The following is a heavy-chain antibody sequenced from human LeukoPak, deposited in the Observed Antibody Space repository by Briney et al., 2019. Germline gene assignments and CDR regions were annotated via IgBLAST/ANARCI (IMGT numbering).Heavy chain of an antibody. D-gene: IGHD2-2*01. CDR1: GFTFSDYY. J-gene: IGHJ4*02. V-gene: IGHV3-11*04. Sequence: PGGSVRLSCAASGFTFSDYYMSWIRQAPGKGLEWVSYISSSGSTIYYADSVKGRFTISRDNAKNSLYLQMSSLRAEDTAVYVCARARAVVVVSAASDYWVQASLVTVSS. CDR2: ISSSGSTI. CDR3: ARARAVVVVSAASDY.